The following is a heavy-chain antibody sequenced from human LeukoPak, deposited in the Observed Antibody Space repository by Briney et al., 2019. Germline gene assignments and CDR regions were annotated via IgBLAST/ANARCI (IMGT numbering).Heavy chain of an antibody. Sequence: ASVTVSCKASGYTFTIYGISWVRQAPGQGLEWMGWISAYNGNTNYAQKLQGRVTMTTDTSTSTAYMELRSLRSDDTAVYYCARVDTRVGFDLWGQGTLVTVSS. D-gene: IGHD5-18*01. CDR1: GYTFTIYG. V-gene: IGHV1-18*01. CDR3: ARVDTRVGFDL. J-gene: IGHJ5*02. CDR2: ISAYNGNT.